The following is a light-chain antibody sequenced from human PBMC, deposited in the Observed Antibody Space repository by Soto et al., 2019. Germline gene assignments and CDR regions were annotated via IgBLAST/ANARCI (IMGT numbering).Light chain of an antibody. CDR2: EVS. CDR3: SSYTSSSTLVV. J-gene: IGLJ2*01. CDR1: SSDVGGYNY. Sequence: QSVLTQPASVSGSPGQSITISCTGASSDVGGYNYVSWYQHHPGKAPKLMIYEVSNRPSGVSNRFSGSKSGTTASLTISGLQAEDEAEYYCSSYTSSSTLVVFGGGTKVTVL. V-gene: IGLV2-14*01.